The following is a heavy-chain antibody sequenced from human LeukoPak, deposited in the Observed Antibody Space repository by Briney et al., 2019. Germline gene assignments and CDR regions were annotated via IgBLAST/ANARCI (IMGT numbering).Heavy chain of an antibody. CDR2: IYYSGST. Sequence: SETLSLTCTVSGGSISRYYWTWIRQPPGKGLEWIGYIYYSGSTNYNPSLKSRVTISLDTSKNQFSLKLTSVTATDTAVYYCANTDYGDYLSYWSRWGQATLATVSS. D-gene: IGHD4-17*01. J-gene: IGHJ4*02. V-gene: IGHV4-59*08. CDR1: GGSISRYY. CDR3: ANTDYGDYLSYWSR.